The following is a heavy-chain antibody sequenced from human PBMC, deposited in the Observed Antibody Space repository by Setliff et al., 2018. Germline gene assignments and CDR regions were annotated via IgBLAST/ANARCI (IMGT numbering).Heavy chain of an antibody. CDR3: ARDNTIVGATDY. J-gene: IGHJ4*02. CDR2: IFYSGST. V-gene: IGHV4-59*12. D-gene: IGHD1-26*01. Sequence: SETLSLTCTVSGVSIRSYYWSWIRQPPGKGLEWIGYIFYSGSTNYNPSLKSRVTISVDTSKNQFSLNLSSVTAADTAVYFCARDNTIVGATDYWGQGTLVTVSS. CDR1: GVSIRSYY.